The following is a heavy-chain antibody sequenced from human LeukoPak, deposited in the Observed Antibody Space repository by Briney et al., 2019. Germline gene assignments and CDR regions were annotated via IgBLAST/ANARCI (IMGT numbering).Heavy chain of an antibody. D-gene: IGHD3-10*01. Sequence: QSGGSLRLSCAASGFTFSSYAMHWVRQAPGKGLEWVAVISYDGSNKYYADSVKGRFTISRDNSKNTLYLQMNSLRAEDTAVYYCARDKQSMVRGVIIFDYWGQGTLVTVSS. CDR1: GFTFSSYA. CDR3: ARDKQSMVRGVIIFDY. J-gene: IGHJ4*02. CDR2: ISYDGSNK. V-gene: IGHV3-30-3*01.